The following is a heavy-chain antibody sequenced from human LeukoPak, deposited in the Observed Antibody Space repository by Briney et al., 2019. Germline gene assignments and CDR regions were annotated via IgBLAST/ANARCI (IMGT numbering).Heavy chain of an antibody. Sequence: PGGSLRLSCAASGFTFSSYWMHWVRQAPGKGLVWVSRINSDGSSTSYADSVKGRFTISRDNAKNTLYLQMNSLRAEDTAVYYCAKDYNYGYGYYFDYWGQGTLVTVSS. J-gene: IGHJ4*02. CDR3: AKDYNYGYGYYFDY. V-gene: IGHV3-74*01. D-gene: IGHD3-10*01. CDR2: INSDGSST. CDR1: GFTFSSYW.